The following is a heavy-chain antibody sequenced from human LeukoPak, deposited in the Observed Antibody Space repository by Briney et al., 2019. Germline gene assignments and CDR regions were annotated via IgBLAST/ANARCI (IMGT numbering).Heavy chain of an antibody. CDR2: ISYDGSNK. CDR1: GFTFSSYG. Sequence: GRSLRLSCAASGFTFSSYGMHWVRQAPGKGLEWVAVISYDGSNKYYADSVKGRFTISRDNSKNTLYLQMNSLRAEDTAVYYCAKVCDYGDYLDYWGQGTLVTVSS. V-gene: IGHV3-30*18. CDR3: AKVCDYGDYLDY. D-gene: IGHD4-17*01. J-gene: IGHJ4*02.